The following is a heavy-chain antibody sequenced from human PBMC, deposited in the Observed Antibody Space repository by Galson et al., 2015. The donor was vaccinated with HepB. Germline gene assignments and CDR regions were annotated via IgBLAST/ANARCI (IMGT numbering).Heavy chain of an antibody. V-gene: IGHV4-34*01. D-gene: IGHD1-26*01. CDR3: ASGGRGGRKFDY. J-gene: IGHJ4*02. CDR2: INHSGST. Sequence: TLSLTCAVYGGSFSGYYWSWIRQPPGKGLEWIGEINHSGSTNYNPSLKSRVTISVDTSKNQFSLKLSSVTAADTAVYYCASGGRGGRKFDYWGQGTLVTVSS. CDR1: GGSFSGYY.